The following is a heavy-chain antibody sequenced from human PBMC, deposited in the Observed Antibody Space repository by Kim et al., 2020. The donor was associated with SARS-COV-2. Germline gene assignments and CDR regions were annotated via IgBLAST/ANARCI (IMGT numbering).Heavy chain of an antibody. J-gene: IGHJ3*02. Sequence: EKKFQGRVTITADKATSTAYMELSSLRSEDTAVYYCARGLNTAMVKSFDIWGQGTMVTVSS. V-gene: IGHV1-69*04. D-gene: IGHD5-18*01. CDR3: ARGLNTAMVKSFDI.